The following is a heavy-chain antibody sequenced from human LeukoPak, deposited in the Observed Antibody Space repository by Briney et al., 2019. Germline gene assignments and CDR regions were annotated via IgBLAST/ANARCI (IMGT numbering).Heavy chain of an antibody. CDR2: INHSGST. CDR1: GGSFSGYY. CDR3: ARHHAAYSVDSSSWYQGPTGWYFDL. D-gene: IGHD6-13*01. J-gene: IGHJ2*01. V-gene: IGHV4-34*01. Sequence: PSETLSLTCAVYGGSFSGYYWSWIRQPPGKGLEWIGEINHSGSTNYNPSLKSRVTISVDTSKNQFSLKLSSVTAADTAVYYCARHHAAYSVDSSSWYQGPTGWYFDLWGRGTLVTVSS.